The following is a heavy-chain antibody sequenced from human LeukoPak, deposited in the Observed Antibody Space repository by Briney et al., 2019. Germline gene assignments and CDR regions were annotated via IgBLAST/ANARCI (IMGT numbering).Heavy chain of an antibody. CDR1: GFTFSSYW. Sequence: TGGSLRLSCAASGFTFSSYWMRWVRQAPGKGLVWVSRINSDGSSTSYADSVKGRFTISRDNAKNTLYLQMNSLRAEDTAVYYCARKGSSGWFNYYYYMDVWGKGTTVTISS. CDR2: INSDGSST. D-gene: IGHD6-19*01. CDR3: ARKGSSGWFNYYYYMDV. J-gene: IGHJ6*03. V-gene: IGHV3-74*01.